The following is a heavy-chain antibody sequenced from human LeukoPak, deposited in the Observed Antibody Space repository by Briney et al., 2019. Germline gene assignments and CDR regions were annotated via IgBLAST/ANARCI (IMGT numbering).Heavy chain of an antibody. D-gene: IGHD6-19*01. CDR3: AKGGLAVAGRVDY. V-gene: IGHV3-9*01. Sequence: GGSLRLSCAASGFTFDDYAMHWVRQAPGKGLEWVSGISWNSGSIGYADSVKGRFTIPRDNAKNSLYLQMNSLRAEDTALYYCAKGGLAVAGRVDYWGQGTLVTVSS. CDR2: ISWNSGSI. CDR1: GFTFDDYA. J-gene: IGHJ4*02.